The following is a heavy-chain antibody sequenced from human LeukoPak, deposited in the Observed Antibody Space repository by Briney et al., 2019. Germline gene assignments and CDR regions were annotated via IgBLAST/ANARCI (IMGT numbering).Heavy chain of an antibody. Sequence: GGSLRLSCAVSEFTVNDYYMSWIRQAPGKGLEWVSDIGGSDSIVAYADSVKGRFSISRDFAKNSLYLQMNSLRAEDTAVYYCARGVEPLAANTLAYWGQGTLVTVSS. J-gene: IGHJ4*02. V-gene: IGHV3-11*01. CDR2: IGGSDSIV. D-gene: IGHD1-14*01. CDR3: ARGVEPLAANTLAY. CDR1: EFTVNDYY.